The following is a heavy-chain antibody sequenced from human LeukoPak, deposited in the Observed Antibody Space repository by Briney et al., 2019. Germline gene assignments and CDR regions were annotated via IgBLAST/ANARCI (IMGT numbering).Heavy chain of an antibody. D-gene: IGHD2-15*01. CDR1: GFTFSNFA. Sequence: GRSLRLSCATSGFTFSNFAMLWARQAPGKALEWVTLISDDGSIKKYADSVKGRITISRDHSTNTVYLQMSSLRPDDTAVYYCARGSGYFDYWGHGTLVTVSS. J-gene: IGHJ4*01. V-gene: IGHV3-30*15. CDR2: ISDDGSIK. CDR3: ARGSGYFDY.